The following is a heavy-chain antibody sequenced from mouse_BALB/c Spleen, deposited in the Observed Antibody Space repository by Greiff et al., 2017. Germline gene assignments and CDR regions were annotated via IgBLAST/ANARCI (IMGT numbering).Heavy chain of an antibody. V-gene: IGHV1S22*01. Sequence: QQPGSELVRPGASVKLSCKASGYTFTSYWMHWVKQRPGQGLEWIGNIYPGSGSTNYDEKFKSKATLTVDTSSSTAYMQLSSLTSEDSAVYYCTRSGYVYYAMDYWGQGTSVTVSS. J-gene: IGHJ4*01. CDR1: GYTFTSYW. CDR2: IYPGSGST. CDR3: TRSGYVYYAMDY. D-gene: IGHD2-10*02.